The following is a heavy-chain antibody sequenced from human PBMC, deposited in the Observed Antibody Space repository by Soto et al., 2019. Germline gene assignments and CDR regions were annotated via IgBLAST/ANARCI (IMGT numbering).Heavy chain of an antibody. D-gene: IGHD3-16*01. Sequence: HITLKESGPTLVKPTQTLTLTCIFSGFSFSADGVGVGWIRQPPGKTLEWLALIYWDDATRYRPSLKSRLTITKDSSKNQVVLTMTNMDPLDTATYYCAHAFGGTSWPNDAFDVWGQGTVVTVSS. CDR1: GFSFSADGVG. V-gene: IGHV2-5*02. J-gene: IGHJ3*01. CDR3: AHAFGGTSWPNDAFDV. CDR2: IYWDDAT.